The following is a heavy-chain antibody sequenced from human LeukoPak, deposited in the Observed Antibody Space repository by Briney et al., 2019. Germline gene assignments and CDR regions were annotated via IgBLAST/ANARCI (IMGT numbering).Heavy chain of an antibody. CDR3: ARLAAWGSPTIRHYDYYYYMDV. V-gene: IGHV1-2*02. CDR1: GFTFTDYY. J-gene: IGHJ6*03. CDR2: INLNSGGT. D-gene: IGHD3-16*01. Sequence: ASVKVSCRASGFTFTDYYIHWVRQAPGQGLEWMGWINLNSGGTIYAQKFQGRVTMTRDTSISTAYLELSRLRSDDTAIYYCARLAAWGSPTIRHYDYYYYMDVWGKGTTVTISS.